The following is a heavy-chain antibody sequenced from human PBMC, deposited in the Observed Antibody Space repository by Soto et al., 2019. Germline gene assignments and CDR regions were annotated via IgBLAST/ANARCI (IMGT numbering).Heavy chain of an antibody. CDR2: IKQDGSQM. CDR3: ARVPGITIFGVYYYFMDV. J-gene: IGHJ6*03. V-gene: IGHV3-7*01. Sequence: EVQLVESGGDLVQPGGSLRLSCAGSGFTLSNYWMSWVRQAPGKGPEWVANIKQDGSQMYYVDSVKGRFTISRDNAKNSLYLQMNRLRAEDTAVYYRARVPGITIFGVYYYFMDVWGKGTALTVSS. D-gene: IGHD3-3*01. CDR1: GFTLSNYW.